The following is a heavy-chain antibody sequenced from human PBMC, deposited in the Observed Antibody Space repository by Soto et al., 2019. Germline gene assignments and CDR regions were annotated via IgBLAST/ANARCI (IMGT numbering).Heavy chain of an antibody. Sequence: GGSLRLSCAASGFTFSSYAMSWVRQAPGKGLEWVSAISGSGGSTYYADSVKGRFTISRDNSKNTLYLQMNSLRAEDTAVYYCAKLFKSVRRSIAVAGTSTYYFDYWGQGTLVTVSS. J-gene: IGHJ4*02. CDR3: AKLFKSVRRSIAVAGTSTYYFDY. CDR2: ISGSGGST. CDR1: GFTFSSYA. D-gene: IGHD6-19*01. V-gene: IGHV3-23*01.